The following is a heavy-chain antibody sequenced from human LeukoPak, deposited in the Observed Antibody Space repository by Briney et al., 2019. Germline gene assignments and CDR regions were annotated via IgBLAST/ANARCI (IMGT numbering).Heavy chain of an antibody. D-gene: IGHD2-15*01. Sequence: PSETLSLTCTVSGGSITSYYWTWIRQPPGKGLEWIGYTYHSGTTNYNPSLKSRVSISVDTSKNQFSLKLSSVTAADTAVYYCAQKAPYSPGYSQDWGQGTLVTVSS. CDR2: TYHSGTT. V-gene: IGHV4-59*01. CDR3: AQKAPYSPGYSQD. J-gene: IGHJ1*01. CDR1: GGSITSYY.